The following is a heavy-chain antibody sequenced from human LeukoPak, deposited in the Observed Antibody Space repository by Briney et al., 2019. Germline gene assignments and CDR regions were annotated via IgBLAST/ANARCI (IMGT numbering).Heavy chain of an antibody. CDR1: GFIFSSHG. Sequence: GGSLRLSCEASGFIFSSHGMRWVRQAPGKGLEWVAVISHEGSIKYYADSVKGRFTISRDNSKNTLLLQMNSLRAEDTALYYCAKAPARIEVAGRYYFYGMDVWGQGTTVIVSS. D-gene: IGHD6-19*01. CDR2: ISHEGSIK. V-gene: IGHV3-30*18. CDR3: AKAPARIEVAGRYYFYGMDV. J-gene: IGHJ6*02.